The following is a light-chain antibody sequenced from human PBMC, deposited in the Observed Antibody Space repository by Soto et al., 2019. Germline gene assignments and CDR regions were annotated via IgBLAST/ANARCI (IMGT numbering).Light chain of an antibody. CDR1: SSNIGAGYD. J-gene: IGLJ2*01. CDR3: QSYDTSLSVV. V-gene: IGLV1-40*01. CDR2: ANS. Sequence: QSVLTQPPSVSGAPGQRVTISCTGSSSNIGAGYDVHWYQQLPGTAPKLLMYANSNRPSGVPDRFSGSKSGTSASLDITGLQAEDEVDYYCQSYDTSLSVVFGGGTKLPVL.